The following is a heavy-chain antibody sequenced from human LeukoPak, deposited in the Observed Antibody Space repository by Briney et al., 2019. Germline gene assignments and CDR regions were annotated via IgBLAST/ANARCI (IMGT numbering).Heavy chain of an antibody. V-gene: IGHV1-69*13. J-gene: IGHJ4*02. Sequence: ASVKVSCKASGGTFSSYAISWVRQAPGQGLEWMGGIIPIFGTANYAQKFQGRVTITADESTSTAYMELSSLRSEDTAVYYCARYCSSTSCYGYWGQGTPVTVSS. CDR1: GGTFSSYA. D-gene: IGHD2-2*01. CDR2: IIPIFGTA. CDR3: ARYCSSTSCYGY.